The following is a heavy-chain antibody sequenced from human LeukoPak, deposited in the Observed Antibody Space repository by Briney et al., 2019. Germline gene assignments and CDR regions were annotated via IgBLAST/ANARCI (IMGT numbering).Heavy chain of an antibody. Sequence: GESLTLSCAVSGFTFSDYCMSWIRPAPGKGLEWVSYISSSGSTIYYADSVKGRFTISRDNAKNSLYLQMNSLRAEDTAVYYCAREMQWELLFDYWGQGTLVTVSS. J-gene: IGHJ4*02. D-gene: IGHD1-26*01. CDR3: AREMQWELLFDY. V-gene: IGHV3-11*04. CDR2: ISSSGSTI. CDR1: GFTFSDYC.